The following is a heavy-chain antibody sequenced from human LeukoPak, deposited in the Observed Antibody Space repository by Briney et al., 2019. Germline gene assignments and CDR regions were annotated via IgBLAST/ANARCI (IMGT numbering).Heavy chain of an antibody. CDR2: ISGSGGST. Sequence: GGSLRLSCAASGFTFSSYGMSWVRQAPGKGLEWVSAISGSGGSTYYADSVKGRFTISRDNSKNTLYLQMNSLRAEDTAVYYCAKVGAYSGYDWLDYWGQGTLVTVSS. V-gene: IGHV3-23*01. D-gene: IGHD5-12*01. CDR1: GFTFSSYG. J-gene: IGHJ4*02. CDR3: AKVGAYSGYDWLDY.